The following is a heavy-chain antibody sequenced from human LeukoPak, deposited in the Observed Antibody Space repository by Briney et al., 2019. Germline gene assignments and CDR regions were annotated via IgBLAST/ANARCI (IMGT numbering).Heavy chain of an antibody. CDR3: AKDLFPGSTARNDAFDI. D-gene: IGHD1-14*01. V-gene: IGHV3-7*01. Sequence: PGGSLRLSCAASGFSFSNYWMSWVRQAPGKGLEWVADIKQDGSEKYYVDSVKGRFTISRDNAENSLYLQMNSLRAEDTAVYYCAKDLFPGSTARNDAFDIWGQGTMVTVSS. J-gene: IGHJ3*02. CDR1: GFSFSNYW. CDR2: IKQDGSEK.